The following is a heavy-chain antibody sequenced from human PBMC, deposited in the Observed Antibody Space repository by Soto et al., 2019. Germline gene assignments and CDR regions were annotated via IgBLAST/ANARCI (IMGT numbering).Heavy chain of an antibody. J-gene: IGHJ5*02. CDR2: ISSGSGYK. V-gene: IGHV3-21*01. D-gene: IGHD2-2*01. CDR3: ARDSCSTTSCYYFAWFDP. Sequence: GSLRLSCAASGFSFSNYNMNWVRQAPGKVLEWVSSISSGSGYKYYADSVKGRFTISRDNTKNSLFLQMNSLRPEDTAVYYCARDSCSTTSCYYFAWFDPWGQGXVVTVYS. CDR1: GFSFSNYN.